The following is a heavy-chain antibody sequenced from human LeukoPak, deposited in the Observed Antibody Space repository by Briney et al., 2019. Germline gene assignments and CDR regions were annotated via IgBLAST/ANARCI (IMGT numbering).Heavy chain of an antibody. CDR2: IRYDGSNK. CDR3: AKDIPGFSYGYDY. V-gene: IGHV3-30*02. CDR1: GFTFSSYG. Sequence: PGGSLRLSCAASGFTFSSYGMHWVRQAPGKGLEWMAFIRYDGSNKYYADSVKGRFTISRDNSKNTLYLQMNSLRAEDTAVYYCAKDIPGFSYGYDYWGQGTLVTVSS. D-gene: IGHD5-18*01. J-gene: IGHJ4*02.